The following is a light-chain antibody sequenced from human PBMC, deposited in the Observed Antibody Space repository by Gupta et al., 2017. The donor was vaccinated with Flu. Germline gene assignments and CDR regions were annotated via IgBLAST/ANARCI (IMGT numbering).Light chain of an antibody. CDR3: QTWDSSTVV. CDR1: KLGDKF. Sequence: SPGQTASITCSGHKLGDKFASWYQQAPGQSPVLVIYQDTKRPSGIPDRFSGSNSGDTATLTISGTQAMDEADYYCQTWDSSTVVFGGGTKLTVL. J-gene: IGLJ2*01. V-gene: IGLV3-1*01. CDR2: QDT.